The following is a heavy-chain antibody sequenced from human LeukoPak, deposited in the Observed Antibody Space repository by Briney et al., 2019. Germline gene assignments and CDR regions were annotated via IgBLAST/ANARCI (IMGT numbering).Heavy chain of an antibody. V-gene: IGHV3-74*01. CDR2: INGGGSTT. CDR3: ARDTSVYYYYMDV. Sequence: PGGSLRLSCAASGFTFSSYWMHWVRQAPGKGLVWVSRINGGGSTTSYADSVKGRFTISRDNAKNTLYLQMNSLRAEDTAVYYCARDTSVYYYYMDVWGKGTTVTVSS. J-gene: IGHJ6*03. CDR1: GFTFSSYW.